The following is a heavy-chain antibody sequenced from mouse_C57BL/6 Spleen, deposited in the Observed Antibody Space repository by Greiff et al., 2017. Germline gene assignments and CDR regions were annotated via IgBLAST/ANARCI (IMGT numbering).Heavy chain of an antibody. V-gene: IGHV1-50*01. CDR3: ARTGYGYAMDY. J-gene: IGHJ4*01. CDR1: GYTFTSYW. Sequence: QVQLQQSGAELVKPGASVKLSCKASGYTFTSYWMQWVKQRPGQGLEWIGEIDPSDSYTNYNQKFKGKATLTVDTSSSTAYMQLSSLTSEDSAVYYCARTGYGYAMDYWGQGTSVTVSS. CDR2: IDPSDSYT. D-gene: IGHD1-1*02.